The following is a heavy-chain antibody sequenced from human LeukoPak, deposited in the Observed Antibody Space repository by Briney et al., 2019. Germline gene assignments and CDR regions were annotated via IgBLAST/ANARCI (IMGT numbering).Heavy chain of an antibody. D-gene: IGHD2-2*01. Sequence: GRSLRLSCAASGFTFSSYGMHWVRQTPGKGLEWVAVISYDGSNKYYADSEKGRFTISRDNSKNTLYLQMNSLRAEDTAVYYCAKDGDIVVVPAAYYFDYWGQGTLITVSS. CDR1: GFTFSSYG. CDR3: AKDGDIVVVPAAYYFDY. V-gene: IGHV3-30*18. J-gene: IGHJ4*02. CDR2: ISYDGSNK.